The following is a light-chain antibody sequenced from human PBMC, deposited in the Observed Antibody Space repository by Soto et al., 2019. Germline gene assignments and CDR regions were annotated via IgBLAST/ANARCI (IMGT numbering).Light chain of an antibody. J-gene: IGKJ2*01. CDR1: HDLGNY. CDR2: DAS. Sequence: DIQMTQSPSSLSASVGDRVTITCQASHDLGNYLNWDQHKPGRAPKLLIYDASRLETGVPSRFSGSGSGTKFFLTINSLQPEDIATYYCQQYENLPFGQGTKVDIK. V-gene: IGKV1-33*01. CDR3: QQYENLP.